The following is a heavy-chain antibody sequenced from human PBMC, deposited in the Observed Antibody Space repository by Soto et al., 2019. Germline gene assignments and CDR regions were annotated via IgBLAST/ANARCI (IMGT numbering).Heavy chain of an antibody. D-gene: IGHD6-19*01. Sequence: GGSLRLSCAASQFTFSNYAMSWVRQAPGKGLEWVSITSHNTGGPYYADSVKGRFTISRDNSKNTLFLQMNSLRVDDTAIYYCAKMAPGWFFFDSWGQGTQVTVSS. V-gene: IGHV3-23*01. J-gene: IGHJ5*01. CDR3: AKMAPGWFFFDS. CDR1: QFTFSNYA. CDR2: TSHNTGGP.